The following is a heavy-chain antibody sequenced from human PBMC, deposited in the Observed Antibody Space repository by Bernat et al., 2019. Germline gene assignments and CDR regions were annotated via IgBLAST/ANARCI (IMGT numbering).Heavy chain of an antibody. V-gene: IGHV4-59*12. CDR2: IYYSGST. J-gene: IGHJ3*02. CDR1: GGSISSYY. Sequence: QVQLQESGPGLVKPSETLSLTCTVSGGSISSYYWSWIRQPPGKGLEWIGYIYYSGSTNYNPSLKSRVTISVDTSKNQFSLKLSSVTAADTAVYYCARDKGQDDGDYIAFDIWGQGTMVTVSS. CDR3: ARDKGQDDGDYIAFDI. D-gene: IGHD4-17*01.